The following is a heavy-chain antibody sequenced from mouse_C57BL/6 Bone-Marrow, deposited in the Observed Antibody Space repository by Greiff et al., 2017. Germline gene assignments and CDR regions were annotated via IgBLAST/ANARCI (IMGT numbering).Heavy chain of an antibody. Sequence: VQVVESGPGLVAPSQSLSITCTVSGFSLPSSGVSWVRPPPGTGLEWLGVIRGDGSPNYHSALISRLSISKDNSKSQVFLKLNSLQTDDTATYYCAKSYYSNYVGGDYAMDYWGQGTSVTVSS. CDR2: IRGDGSP. CDR3: AKSYYSNYVGGDYAMDY. V-gene: IGHV2-3*01. CDR1: GFSLPSSG. J-gene: IGHJ4*01. D-gene: IGHD2-5*01.